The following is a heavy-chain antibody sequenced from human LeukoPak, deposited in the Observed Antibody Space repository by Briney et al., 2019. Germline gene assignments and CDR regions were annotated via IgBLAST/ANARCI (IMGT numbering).Heavy chain of an antibody. D-gene: IGHD3-22*01. CDR2: MFYSGST. V-gene: IGHV4-39*01. CDR3: ARFRKNGYGFGC. Sequence: SETLSLTCTVSSGSMSSSSDYWGWIRQPPGKGLEWIGSMFYSGSTYYNPSLKSRVTISVDTSKNQFSLKLSSVTAADTAVYYCARFRKNGYGFGCWGQGTLVTVSS. CDR1: SGSMSSSSDY. J-gene: IGHJ4*02.